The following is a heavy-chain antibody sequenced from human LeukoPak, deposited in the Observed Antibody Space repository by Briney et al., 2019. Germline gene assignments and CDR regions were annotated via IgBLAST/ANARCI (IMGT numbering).Heavy chain of an antibody. CDR1: GGSFSGYY. J-gene: IGHJ4*02. CDR3: ANENYYGSGSYPDY. V-gene: IGHV4-34*01. Sequence: SETLSLTCAVYGGSFSGYYWSWIRQPPGKGLEWIGEINHSGSTNYNPSLKSRVTISVDTSKNQFSLKLGSVTAADTAVYYCANENYYGSGSYPDYWGQGTLVTVSS. D-gene: IGHD3-10*01. CDR2: INHSGST.